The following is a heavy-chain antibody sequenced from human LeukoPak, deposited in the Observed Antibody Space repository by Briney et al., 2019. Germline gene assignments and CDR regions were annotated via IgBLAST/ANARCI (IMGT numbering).Heavy chain of an antibody. Sequence: PGGSLRLSCAASGFTFSDYSVNWVRQALGKGLEWVSYISSGSSTIYYADSVKGRFTISRDNAKNSLYLQLTSLRAEDTAVYYCATRYCTISACRASSYKSFDVWGKGTTVTVSS. D-gene: IGHD2-8*01. J-gene: IGHJ6*04. CDR1: GFTFSDYS. CDR3: ATRYCTISACRASSYKSFDV. V-gene: IGHV3-48*04. CDR2: ISSGSSTI.